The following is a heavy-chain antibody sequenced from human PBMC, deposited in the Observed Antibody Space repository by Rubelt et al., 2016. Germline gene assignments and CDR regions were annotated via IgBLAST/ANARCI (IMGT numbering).Heavy chain of an antibody. J-gene: IGHJ3*02. CDR2: YITLFGIP. CDR3: LRDRHVGEGYSNVFDI. V-gene: IGHV1-69*01. CDR1: GVSFSESS. D-gene: IGHD3-10*01. Sequence: QVQLVQSGAEVKKVGSSVKVSCKAFGVSFSESSISWVRQAPGQGLEGMGGYITLFGIPKYAQQFQGSLTIIADASPSTTYLEVRGLRSEDTAVYYCLRDRHVGEGYSNVFDIWGQGTVLTVSS.